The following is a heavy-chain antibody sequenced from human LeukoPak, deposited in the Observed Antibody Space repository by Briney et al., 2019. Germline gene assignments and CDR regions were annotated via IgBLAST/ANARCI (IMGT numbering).Heavy chain of an antibody. J-gene: IGHJ4*02. Sequence: GRSLRLSCAASGFTFSSYAMHWVRQAPGKGLEWVAVISYDGSNKYYADSVKGRFTISRDNSKNTLYLQMNSLRPEDTAVYYCARDGSVGYSSGRWGIDYWGQGTLVTVSS. V-gene: IGHV3-30*04. CDR2: ISYDGSNK. CDR3: ARDGSVGYSSGRWGIDY. CDR1: GFTFSSYA. D-gene: IGHD6-19*01.